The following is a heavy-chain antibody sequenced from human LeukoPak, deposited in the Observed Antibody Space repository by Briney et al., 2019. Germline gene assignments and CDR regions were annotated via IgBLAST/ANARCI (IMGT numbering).Heavy chain of an antibody. J-gene: IGHJ6*03. D-gene: IGHD3-3*01. V-gene: IGHV4-39*07. Sequence: SETLSLTCTVSGGSISSSSYYWGWIRQPPGKGLEWIGSIYYSGSTYYNPSLKSRVTISGDTSKNQFSLRLSSVTAADTAVYYCAGHYDFWSGSLVWGKGTTVTVS. CDR2: IYYSGST. CDR1: GGSISSSSYY. CDR3: AGHYDFWSGSLV.